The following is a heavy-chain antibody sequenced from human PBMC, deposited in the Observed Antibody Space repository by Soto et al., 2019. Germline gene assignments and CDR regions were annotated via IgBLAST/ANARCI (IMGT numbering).Heavy chain of an antibody. V-gene: IGHV4-59*01. CDR2: IYYSGTT. J-gene: IGHJ4*02. Sequence: ASETLSLTCTVSGGSISSYYWSWIRQPPGKGLEWIGYIYYSGTTNYNPSLKSRVTISVDTSKNQFYLKLSSVTAADTAGYYCATDGDGKLPDWGQGTLVTVSS. CDR3: ATDGDGKLPD. CDR1: GGSISSYY. D-gene: IGHD1-7*01.